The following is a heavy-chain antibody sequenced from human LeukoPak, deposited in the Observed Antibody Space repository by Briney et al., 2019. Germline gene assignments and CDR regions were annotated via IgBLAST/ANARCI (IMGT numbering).Heavy chain of an antibody. Sequence: PGGSLRLSCAASGFTFSSYAMSWVRQAPGKGLEWVSAISGSGGSTYYADSVKGRFTISRDNSKNTLYLQMNSLRAEDTAVYYCAHSGNSPYYYGMDVWGQGTTVTVSS. D-gene: IGHD5-18*01. V-gene: IGHV3-23*01. CDR3: AHSGNSPYYYGMDV. CDR2: ISGSGGST. CDR1: GFTFSSYA. J-gene: IGHJ6*02.